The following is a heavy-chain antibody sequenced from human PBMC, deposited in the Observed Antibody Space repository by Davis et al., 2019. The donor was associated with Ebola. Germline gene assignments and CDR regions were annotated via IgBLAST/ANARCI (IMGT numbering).Heavy chain of an antibody. CDR3: ARHNPTYYYDSSGYYSRGAWFDP. V-gene: IGHV4-34*01. CDR1: GESFSAFY. D-gene: IGHD3-22*01. Sequence: MPSETLSLTCAVYGESFSAFYWSWIRQPPGKGLEWIGEINHSGNTNYNPSLKSRVTISVDTSKNQFSLKLSSVTAADTAVYYCARHNPTYYYDSSGYYSRGAWFDPWGQGTLVTVSS. CDR2: INHSGNT. J-gene: IGHJ5*02.